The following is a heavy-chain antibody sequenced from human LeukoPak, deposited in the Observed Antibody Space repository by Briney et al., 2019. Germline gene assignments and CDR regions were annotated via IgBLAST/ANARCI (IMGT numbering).Heavy chain of an antibody. CDR2: IYTSGST. CDR1: GGSISSGSYY. V-gene: IGHV4-61*02. CDR3: ARTSSTMVRGNPPPYFDY. D-gene: IGHD3-10*01. J-gene: IGHJ4*02. Sequence: SETLSLTCTVSGGSISSGSYYWSWIRQPAGKGLEWIGRIYTSGSTNYNPSLKSRVTISVDTSKNQFSLKLSSVTAADTAVYYCARTSSTMVRGNPPPYFDYWGQGTLVTVSS.